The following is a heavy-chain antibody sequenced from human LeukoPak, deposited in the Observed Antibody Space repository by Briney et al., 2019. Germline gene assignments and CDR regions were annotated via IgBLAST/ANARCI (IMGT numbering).Heavy chain of an antibody. D-gene: IGHD1-26*01. CDR3: ARDSASRHGSYYT. V-gene: IGHV7-4-1*02. Sequence: ASVKVSCKAFGYTFTRYGVSWVRQAPGQGLEWMGWINTNTGNPTYTQGFTGRFVFSLDTSVSTAYLQISSLKAEDTAVYYCARDSASRHGSYYTWGQGTLVTVSS. J-gene: IGHJ5*02. CDR2: INTNTGNP. CDR1: GYTFTRYG.